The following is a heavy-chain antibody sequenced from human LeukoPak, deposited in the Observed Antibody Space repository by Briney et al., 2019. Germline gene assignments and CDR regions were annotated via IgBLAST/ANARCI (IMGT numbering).Heavy chain of an antibody. CDR2: IRNSGSGT. J-gene: IGHJ4*02. CDR3: AKDMIVLGFASDFDY. V-gene: IGHV3-23*01. CDR1: GFTFSTYT. D-gene: IGHD3-22*01. Sequence: GGSLRLSCAASGFTFSTYTMSWVRQAPGKGLEWVSTIRNSGSGTYYADSVKGRFTISRDDSRNTLYLQMNSLRAEGTAEYYCAKDMIVLGFASDFDYWGQGTLVTVSS.